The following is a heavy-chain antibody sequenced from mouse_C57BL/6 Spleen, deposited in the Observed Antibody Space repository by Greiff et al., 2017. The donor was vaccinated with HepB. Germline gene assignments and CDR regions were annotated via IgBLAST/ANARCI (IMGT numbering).Heavy chain of an antibody. Sequence: EVKLQESGPELVKPGASVKISCKASGYSFTGYYMNWVKQSPEKSLEWIGEINPSTGGTTYNQKFKAKATLTVDKSSSTAYMQLKSLTSEDSAVYYCANRRLLQDWYFDVWGTGTTVTVSS. CDR3: ANRRLLQDWYFDV. D-gene: IGHD2-14*01. CDR1: GYSFTGYY. V-gene: IGHV1-42*01. CDR2: INPSTGGT. J-gene: IGHJ1*03.